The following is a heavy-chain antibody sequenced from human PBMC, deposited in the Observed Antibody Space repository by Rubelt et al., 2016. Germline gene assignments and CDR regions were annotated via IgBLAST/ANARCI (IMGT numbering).Heavy chain of an antibody. Sequence: QVQLVESGGGVVQPGRSLRLSCAASGFTFSSYGMHWVRQAPGKGLEWVSAIRGSGDRTYYADSGRGRFTISRDNSQNTLYLEMNSRGAEYTAVYYCARDWIQIWLYVGVLDYWGQGTLVTVSS. J-gene: IGHJ4*02. CDR1: GFTFSSYG. D-gene: IGHD5-18*01. CDR2: IRGSGDRT. V-gene: IGHV3-NL1*01. CDR3: ARDWIQIWLYVGVLDY.